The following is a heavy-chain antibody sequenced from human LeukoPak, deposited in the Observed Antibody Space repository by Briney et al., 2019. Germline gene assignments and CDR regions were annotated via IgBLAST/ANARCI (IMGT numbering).Heavy chain of an antibody. CDR3: ATRYYYDSSGYNDYYYYGMDV. CDR2: ISAYNGNT. CDR1: GYAFTGYY. D-gene: IGHD3-22*01. J-gene: IGHJ6*02. V-gene: IGHV1-18*04. Sequence: GASVKVSCKASGYAFTGYYMHWVRQAPGQGLEWMGWISAYNGNTNYAQKLQGRVTMTTDTSTSTAYMELRSLRSDDTAVYYCATRYYYDSSGYNDYYYYGMDVWGQGTTVTVSS.